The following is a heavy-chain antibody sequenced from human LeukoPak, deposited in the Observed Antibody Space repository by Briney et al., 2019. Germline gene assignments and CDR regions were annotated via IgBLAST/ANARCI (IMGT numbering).Heavy chain of an antibody. CDR3: ARGLVNYDSSGYYYGGPFDY. CDR2: IYTSGST. J-gene: IGHJ4*02. CDR1: GGSISSGSYY. V-gene: IGHV4-61*02. Sequence: SQTLSLTCTVSGGSISSGSYYWSWIRQPAGKGLEWIGRIYTSGSTNYNPSLKSRVTISVDTSKNQFSLKLSSVTAADTAVYYCARGLVNYDSSGYYYGGPFDYWGQGTLVTVSS. D-gene: IGHD3-22*01.